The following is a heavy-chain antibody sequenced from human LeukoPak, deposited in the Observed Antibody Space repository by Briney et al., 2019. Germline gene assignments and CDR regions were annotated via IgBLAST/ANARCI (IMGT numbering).Heavy chain of an antibody. V-gene: IGHV3-23*01. CDR1: GFTFDDYA. CDR2: ISGNGGDT. CDR3: AKGRTLVGGSTRSYDY. J-gene: IGHJ4*02. Sequence: GGSLRLSCAASGFTFDDYAMHWVRQAPGKGLEWVSVISGNGGDTFYADSVKGRFTISRDNSKHTLYLQMNSLRVEDTAVYYCAKGRTLVGGSTRSYDYWGQGTLVTVSS. D-gene: IGHD1-26*01.